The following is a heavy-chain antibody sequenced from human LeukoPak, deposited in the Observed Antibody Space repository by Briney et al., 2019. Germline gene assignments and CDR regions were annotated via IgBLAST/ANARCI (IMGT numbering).Heavy chain of an antibody. D-gene: IGHD3-10*01. CDR1: GGSISSYY. CDR3: ARSNPGFGELL. J-gene: IGHJ4*02. V-gene: IGHV4-59*12. Sequence: SETLSLTCTVSGGSISSYYWSWIRQPPGKGLEWIGYIYYSGSTNYNPSLKSRVTISVDTSKNQFSLKLSSVTAADTAVYYCARSNPGFGELLWGQGTLVTVSS. CDR2: IYYSGST.